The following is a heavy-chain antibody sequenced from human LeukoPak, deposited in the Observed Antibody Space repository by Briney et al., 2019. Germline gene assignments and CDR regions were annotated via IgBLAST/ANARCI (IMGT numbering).Heavy chain of an antibody. CDR1: GYTFTSYG. V-gene: IGHV1-18*01. CDR3: ARMWSPYYYGMDV. CDR2: ISANDGNT. J-gene: IGHJ6*02. Sequence: ASVKVSCKASGYTFTSYGISWVRQAPGQGLEWMGWISANDGNTDYPQKLQGRVTMTTDTSTSTAYMELRSLRSDDTAVYYCARMWSPYYYGMDVWGQGTTVTVSS. D-gene: IGHD2-21*01.